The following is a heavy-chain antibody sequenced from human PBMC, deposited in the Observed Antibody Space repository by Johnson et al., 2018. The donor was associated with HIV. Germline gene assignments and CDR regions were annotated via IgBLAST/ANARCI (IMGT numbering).Heavy chain of an antibody. D-gene: IGHD2-15*01. Sequence: VQLVESGGGLIQPGGSLRLSCAASGFTVSSNYMSWVRQAPGKGLEWVSVIYSGSSTYYADSVKGRFTISRDNSKNTLYLQMNSLRAEDTALYYCARVTGFCSGGRCCDAFDIWGQGTMVTVSS. CDR3: ARVTGFCSGGRCCDAFDI. CDR1: GFTVSSNY. CDR2: IYSGSST. V-gene: IGHV3-53*01. J-gene: IGHJ3*02.